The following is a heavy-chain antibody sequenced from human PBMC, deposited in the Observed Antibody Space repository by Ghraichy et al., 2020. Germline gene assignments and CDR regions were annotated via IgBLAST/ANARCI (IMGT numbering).Heavy chain of an antibody. Sequence: SETLSLTCTVSGASISSSSYYWGWIRQSPGKGLEWIGSMFYGGDTYYNPSLKGRATISVDTSKNQFSLNLKSVTAADTAVYYCARPPFRSSWMIFDYWGQGALVTVSS. CDR2: MFYGGDT. D-gene: IGHD2-2*01. J-gene: IGHJ4*02. CDR1: GASISSSSYY. V-gene: IGHV4-39*01. CDR3: ARPPFRSSWMIFDY.